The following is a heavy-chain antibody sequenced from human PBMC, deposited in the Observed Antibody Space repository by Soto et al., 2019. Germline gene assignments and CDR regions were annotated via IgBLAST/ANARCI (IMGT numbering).Heavy chain of an antibody. CDR1: GLTFSRAW. V-gene: IGHV3-15*07. CDR2: IKSKTDGGTI. Sequence: GGSLRLSCAASGLTFSRAWVTWVRQAPGKGLEWVGRIKSKTDGGTIEYAAPVKGRFTISRDDSKNTLYVQMNSLKTEDTAVYYCITYGVRIGWTWGQGTVVTVSS. J-gene: IGHJ4*02. CDR3: ITYGVRIGWT. D-gene: IGHD4-17*01.